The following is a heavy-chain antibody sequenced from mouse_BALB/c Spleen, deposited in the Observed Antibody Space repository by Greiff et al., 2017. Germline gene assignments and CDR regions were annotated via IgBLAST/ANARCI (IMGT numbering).Heavy chain of an antibody. Sequence: VKLVESGHGLVAPSQSLSITCTVSGFSLTSYGVHWVRQPPGKGLEWLGVIWAGGSTNYNSALMSRLSISKDNSKSQVFLKMNSLQTDDTAMYYCARDDGAWFAYWGQGTLVTVSA. CDR1: GFSLTSYG. J-gene: IGHJ3*01. CDR2: IWAGGST. V-gene: IGHV2-9*02. CDR3: ARDDGAWFAY.